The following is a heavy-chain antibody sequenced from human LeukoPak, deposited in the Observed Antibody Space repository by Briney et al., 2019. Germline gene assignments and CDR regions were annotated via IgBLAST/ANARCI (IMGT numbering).Heavy chain of an antibody. J-gene: IGHJ5*02. V-gene: IGHV3-21*01. CDR1: GFTFSTYS. CDR3: ARGPAGEFDP. Sequence: GGSLRLSCAASGFTFSTYSMNWVRQAPGKGLEWVSSISGSSAYIYYADSVKGRVTISRDNAKNSLYLQMNSLRAEDTAVYYCARGPAGEFDPWGQGTLVTVSS. CDR2: ISGSSAYI.